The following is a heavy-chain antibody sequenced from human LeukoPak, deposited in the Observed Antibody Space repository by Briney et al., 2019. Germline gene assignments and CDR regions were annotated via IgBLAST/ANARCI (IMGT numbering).Heavy chain of an antibody. D-gene: IGHD3-22*01. CDR1: GFTFSSYA. J-gene: IGHJ3*01. Sequence: PGGSLRLSCAASGFTFSSYAMSWVRQAPGKGLEWVSAISGSGGSTYYADSVKGRFTISRDNSKNTLYLQMNSLGAEDTAVYYCDYYYDSSGYPGGWGQGTMVTVSS. CDR3: DYYYDSSGYPGG. CDR2: ISGSGGST. V-gene: IGHV3-23*01.